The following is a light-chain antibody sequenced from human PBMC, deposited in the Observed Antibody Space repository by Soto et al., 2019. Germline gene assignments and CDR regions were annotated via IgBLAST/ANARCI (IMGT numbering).Light chain of an antibody. Sequence: EIVLTQSPDTLSLSPGERATLSCRASESVITSYLAWYQQKPGQAPRLLIYGASSRATGIPDRFSGSGSGTDFTLTISRLEPEDVAVYYCQQYGTSPMYIFGQGTKLEIK. J-gene: IGKJ2*01. CDR2: GAS. CDR1: ESVITSY. V-gene: IGKV3-20*01. CDR3: QQYGTSPMYI.